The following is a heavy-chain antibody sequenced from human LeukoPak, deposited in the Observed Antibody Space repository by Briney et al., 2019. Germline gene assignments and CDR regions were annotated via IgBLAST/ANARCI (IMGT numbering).Heavy chain of an antibody. CDR2: IYTSGST. V-gene: IGHV4-61*02. CDR3: ARDQLVGATRAGGSYFDY. J-gene: IGHJ4*02. CDR1: GGSISSGSYY. D-gene: IGHD1-26*01. Sequence: SETLSLTCTVSGGSISSGSYYWSWIRQPAGKGLEWIGRIYTSGSTNYNPSLKSRVTMSVDTSKNQFSLKLSSVTAADTAVYYCARDQLVGATRAGGSYFDYWGQGTMVTVSS.